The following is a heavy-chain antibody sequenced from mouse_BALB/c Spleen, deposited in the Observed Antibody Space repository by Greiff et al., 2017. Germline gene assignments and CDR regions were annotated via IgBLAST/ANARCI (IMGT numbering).Heavy chain of an antibody. Sequence: EVQVVESGGGLVQPGGSLRLSCATSGFTFTDYYMSWVRQPPGKALEWLGFIRNKANGYTTEYSASVKGRFTISRDNSQSILYLQMNTLRAEDSATYYCARDNGISTGYYGYWGQGTTLTVSS. CDR1: GFTFTDYY. CDR3: ARDNGISTGYYGY. V-gene: IGHV7-3*02. J-gene: IGHJ2*01. CDR2: IRNKANGYTT. D-gene: IGHD2-3*01.